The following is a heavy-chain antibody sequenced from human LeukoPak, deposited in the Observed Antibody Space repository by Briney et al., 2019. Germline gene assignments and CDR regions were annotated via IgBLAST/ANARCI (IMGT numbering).Heavy chain of an antibody. V-gene: IGHV1-24*01. CDR2: FDPEYGER. CDR3: ATWSRYDSGGYRSWAFDI. CDR1: GYTLTDLS. J-gene: IGHJ3*02. D-gene: IGHD3-22*01. Sequence: ASVKVSCKVSGYTLTDLSMHWIRQAPGKGLEWMGGFDPEYGERIYAQKFQGRVSMTEDTSTDTAYMELSSLRSDDTAVFYCATWSRYDSGGYRSWAFDIWGQGTVVTVSS.